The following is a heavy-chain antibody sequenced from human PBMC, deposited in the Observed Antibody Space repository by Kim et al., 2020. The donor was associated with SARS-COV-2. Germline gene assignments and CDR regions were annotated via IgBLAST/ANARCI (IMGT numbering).Heavy chain of an antibody. V-gene: IGHV1-46*01. CDR3: ARVGAIFGVVIYHGMDV. CDR1: GYTFTSYY. CDR2: INPSGGST. J-gene: IGHJ6*02. D-gene: IGHD3-3*01. Sequence: ASVKVSCKASGYTFTSYYMHWVRQAPGQGLEWMGIINPSGGSTSYAQKFQGRVTMTRDTSTSTVYMELSSLRSEDTAVYYCARVGAIFGVVIYHGMDVWGQGTTVTVSS.